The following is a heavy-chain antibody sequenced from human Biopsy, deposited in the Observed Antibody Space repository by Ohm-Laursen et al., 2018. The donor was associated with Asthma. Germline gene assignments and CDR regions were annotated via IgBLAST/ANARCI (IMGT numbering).Heavy chain of an antibody. CDR2: VSYDGGVV. CDR3: AKRRGYSDLTDFDH. CDR1: GFVFRSHA. D-gene: IGHD3-3*01. Sequence: SLRLSCTASGFVFRSHAMHWVRQAPGKGLEWVAVVSYDGGVVHYADSMKGRFTISRDNAKSTLHLQMNRLRTDDTAVYFCAKRRGYSDLTDFDHWGQGTLVTVSS. V-gene: IGHV3-30*18. J-gene: IGHJ4*02.